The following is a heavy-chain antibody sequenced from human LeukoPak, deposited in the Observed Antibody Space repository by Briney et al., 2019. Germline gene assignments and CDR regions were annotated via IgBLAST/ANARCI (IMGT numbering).Heavy chain of an antibody. CDR2: ISSSGRTK. J-gene: IGHJ5*02. V-gene: IGHV3-48*03. Sequence: PGGSLRLSCAASGFAFSSYEMNWVRQAPGKGLEWVSYISSSGRTKFYADSVKGRFTISRDNAKNSLYLQMNSLRAEDTAVYYCAPTEDPRGQGTLVTVSS. CDR3: APTEDP. CDR1: GFAFSSYE.